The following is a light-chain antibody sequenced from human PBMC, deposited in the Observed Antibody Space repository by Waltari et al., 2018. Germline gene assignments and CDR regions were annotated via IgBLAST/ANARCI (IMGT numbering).Light chain of an antibody. V-gene: IGLV2-23*02. CDR2: EVN. J-gene: IGLJ3*02. Sequence: QSALTQPASVSGSPGQSITISCTGTSSDIGYYNLVSWYQQDPGKAPKVIIYEVNKRPAGVSNRFSGSKSGSTASLTISGLQAEDEADYYCCSYIGDSAWVFGGGTKVTVL. CDR1: SSDIGYYNL. CDR3: CSYIGDSAWV.